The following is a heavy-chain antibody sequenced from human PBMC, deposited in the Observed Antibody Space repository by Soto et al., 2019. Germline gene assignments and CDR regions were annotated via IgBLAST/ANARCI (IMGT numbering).Heavy chain of an antibody. CDR3: AKGREEREQWLAAPIFP. Sequence: EVQLVESGGGLVPPGRSLRLSCAASGFTFDDYAMHWVRQAPGKGLEWVAGISCNSGSIAYADSVKGRFTISRDNAKNTLNLQMKRLRAEDTALYDCAKGREEREQWLAAPIFPWGQGTLVTVSS. CDR1: GFTFDDYA. V-gene: IGHV3-9*01. J-gene: IGHJ5*02. CDR2: ISCNSGSI. D-gene: IGHD6-19*01.